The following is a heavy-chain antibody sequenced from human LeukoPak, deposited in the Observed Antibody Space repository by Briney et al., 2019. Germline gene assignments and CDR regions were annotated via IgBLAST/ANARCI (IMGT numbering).Heavy chain of an antibody. CDR3: AKDRHRTVNYFDY. J-gene: IGHJ4*02. Sequence: GGSLRLSCAASGFTFSSYAMGWVRQTPGKGLEWVSAISGSGGSTYYADSVKGRFTISRDNSKNTLYLQMNSLRAEDTAVYYCAKDRHRTVNYFDYWGQGTLVTVSS. CDR1: GFTFSSYA. D-gene: IGHD2-2*01. V-gene: IGHV3-23*01. CDR2: ISGSGGST.